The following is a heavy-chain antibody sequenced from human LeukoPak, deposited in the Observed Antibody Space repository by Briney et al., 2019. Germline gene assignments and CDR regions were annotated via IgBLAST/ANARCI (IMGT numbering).Heavy chain of an antibody. D-gene: IGHD3-10*01. CDR2: ISAYNGNT. V-gene: IGHV1-18*01. Sequence: GASVKVSCKASGYTFTSYGISWVRQAPGQGLEWMGWISAYNGNTNYAQKLQGRLTMTTDTSTSTAYMELRSLRSDDTAVYYCARVRMVRGVNRLAFDYWGQGTLVTVSS. J-gene: IGHJ4*02. CDR3: ARVRMVRGVNRLAFDY. CDR1: GYTFTSYG.